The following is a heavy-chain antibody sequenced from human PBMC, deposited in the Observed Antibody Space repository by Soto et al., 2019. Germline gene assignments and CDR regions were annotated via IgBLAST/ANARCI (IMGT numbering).Heavy chain of an antibody. D-gene: IGHD2-21*01. Sequence: SETLSLTCSVSGGSISSSSYYWGWIRQPPGKGLEWIGSIYYSGSIYYNPSLKSRVTISVDTSKNQFSLKVNSVTAADTAVYYCARRAVVAVTGSLDNWLDPWGQGILVT. CDR3: ARRAVVAVTGSLDNWLDP. CDR2: IYYSGSI. CDR1: GGSISSSSYY. V-gene: IGHV4-39*07. J-gene: IGHJ5*02.